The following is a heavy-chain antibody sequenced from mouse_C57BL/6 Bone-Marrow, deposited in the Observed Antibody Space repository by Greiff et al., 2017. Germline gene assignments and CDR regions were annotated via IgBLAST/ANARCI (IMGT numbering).Heavy chain of an antibody. V-gene: IGHV5-6*01. J-gene: IGHJ2*01. Sequence: EVQLQESGGDLVKPGGSLKLSCAASGFTFGSYGMSWVRQTPDKRLEWVATISSGGSYTYSPDSVKGRFTISRDNAKNTRYLQMSSLKSEDTAMYYCARHRYYYGSSYDYWGQGTTLTVSS. CDR1: GFTFGSYG. CDR2: ISSGGSYT. D-gene: IGHD1-1*01. CDR3: ARHRYYYGSSYDY.